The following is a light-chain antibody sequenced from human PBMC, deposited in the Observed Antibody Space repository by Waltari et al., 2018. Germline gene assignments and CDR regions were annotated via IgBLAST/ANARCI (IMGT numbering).Light chain of an antibody. Sequence: QSALTQAASVSGSPGQSITISCTGTSSDVGGYNYVSWDQQHPGKAPKLMIYEVSNRPSVDSRRFSGSKSGNTASLTISGLQAEDEADYYCTSYTSRGTVVFGGGTKLTVL. V-gene: IGLV2-14*01. CDR2: EVS. J-gene: IGLJ2*01. CDR1: SSDVGGYNY. CDR3: TSYTSRGTVV.